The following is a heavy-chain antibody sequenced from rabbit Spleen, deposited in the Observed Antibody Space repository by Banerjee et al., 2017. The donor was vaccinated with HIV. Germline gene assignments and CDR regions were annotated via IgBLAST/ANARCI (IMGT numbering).Heavy chain of an antibody. D-gene: IGHD3-1*01. V-gene: IGHV1S45*01. CDR3: ARGFGTDGWTFFRL. CDR2: IVSDSGTT. J-gene: IGHJ6*01. CDR1: GFSLSNKYV. Sequence: QEQLEESGGDLVKPEGSLTLTCTASGFSLSNKYVMCWVRQAPGKRPEWIACIVSDSGTTWYASWAKGRFTISKTSSTTVTLQMTSLTAADTATYFCARGFGTDGWTFFRLWGQGTLVTVS.